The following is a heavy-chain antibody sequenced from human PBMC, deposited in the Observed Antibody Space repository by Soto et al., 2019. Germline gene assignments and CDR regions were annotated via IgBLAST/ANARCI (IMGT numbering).Heavy chain of an antibody. V-gene: IGHV4-34*01. J-gene: IGHJ4*02. CDR3: AREFPYYVSSDSYLEY. Sequence: SETLSLTCAVYGGSFSGYYWSWIRQPPGKGLEWIGEINHSGSTNYNPSLKSRVTISVDTSKNQFSLKLSSVTAEDTAVYYCAREFPYYVSSDSYLEYWGQGALVTVSS. D-gene: IGHD3-10*01. CDR1: GGSFSGYY. CDR2: INHSGST.